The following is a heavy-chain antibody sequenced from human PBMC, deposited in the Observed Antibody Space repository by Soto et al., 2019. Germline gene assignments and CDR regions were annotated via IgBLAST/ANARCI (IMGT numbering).Heavy chain of an antibody. CDR1: GGSISSGGYY. Sequence: QVQLQESGPGLVKPSQTLSLTCTVSGGSISSGGYYWSWIRQHPGKGLEWIGYIYYSGSTYYNPSPQRRVTTSVEPPKNPFTLKPSSVPAADTAVYYCARVTPPPLYDILTGDHDAFDIWGQGTMVTVSS. D-gene: IGHD3-9*01. CDR3: ARVTPPPLYDILTGDHDAFDI. CDR2: IYYSGST. J-gene: IGHJ3*02. V-gene: IGHV4-31*03.